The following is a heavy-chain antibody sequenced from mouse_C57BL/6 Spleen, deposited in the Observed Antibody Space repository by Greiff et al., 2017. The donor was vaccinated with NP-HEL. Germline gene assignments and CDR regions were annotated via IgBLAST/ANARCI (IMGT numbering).Heavy chain of an antibody. D-gene: IGHD6-1*01. V-gene: IGHV1-80*01. Sequence: QVQLQQSGAELVKPGASVKISCKASGYAFSSDWMNWVKQRPGKGLEWIGQIYPGDGDTNYNGKLKGKATLTADKSSSKAYMQISSLTSEDSAVYVWSSPHGYFAMDYWGQGTSVTVSS. CDR2: IYPGDGDT. CDR3: SSPHGYFAMDY. CDR1: GYAFSSDW. J-gene: IGHJ4*01.